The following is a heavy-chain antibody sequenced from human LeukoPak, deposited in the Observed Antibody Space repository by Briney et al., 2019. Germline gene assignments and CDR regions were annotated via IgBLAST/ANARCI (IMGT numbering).Heavy chain of an antibody. CDR2: ISYDGSNE. CDR1: GFIFSSYA. J-gene: IGHJ4*02. V-gene: IGHV3-30-3*01. Sequence: PGGSLRLSCAASGFIFSSYAMHWVRQAPGEGLEWVAVISYDGSNEYYADSVKGRFTISRDNSKKTLYLQMNSLRVEDTAVYYCARDCGLGDYYFDYWGQGTLVTVSS. CDR3: ARDCGLGDYYFDY. D-gene: IGHD2-21*01.